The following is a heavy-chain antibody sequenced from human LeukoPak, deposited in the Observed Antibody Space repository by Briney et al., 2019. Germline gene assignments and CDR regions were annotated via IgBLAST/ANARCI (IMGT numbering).Heavy chain of an antibody. V-gene: IGHV4-34*01. J-gene: IGHJ4*02. D-gene: IGHD6-13*01. CDR2: VNHSGST. CDR3: ARGGPGQQLVPVY. CDR1: GESFSGYY. Sequence: SETLSLTCAVYGESFSGYYWSWIRQPPGKGLEWIGEVNHSGSTNYNPSLKSRVTISVDTSKNQFSLKLSSVTAADTAVYYCARGGPGQQLVPVYWGQGTLVTVSS.